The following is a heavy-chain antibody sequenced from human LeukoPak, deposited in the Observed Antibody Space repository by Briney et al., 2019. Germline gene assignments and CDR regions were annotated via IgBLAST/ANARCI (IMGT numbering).Heavy chain of an antibody. CDR3: AREAWGPYSRDAFDI. CDR1: GGPISSYY. Sequence: KPSETLSLTCTVSGGPISSYYWSWIRQPPGKGLEWIGYIYYSGSTNYNPSLKSRVTISVDTSKNQFSLKLSSVTAADTAVYYCAREAWGPYSRDAFDIWGQGTMVTVSS. J-gene: IGHJ3*02. D-gene: IGHD6-13*01. CDR2: IYYSGST. V-gene: IGHV4-59*01.